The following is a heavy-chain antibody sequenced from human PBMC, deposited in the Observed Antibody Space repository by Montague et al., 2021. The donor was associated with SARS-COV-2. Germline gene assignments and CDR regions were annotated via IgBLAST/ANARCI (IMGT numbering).Heavy chain of an antibody. V-gene: IGHV4-34*01. CDR1: GGSFSDYY. D-gene: IGHD3-3*01. J-gene: IGHJ3*01. Sequence: SETLSLTCAVYGGSFSDYYWTWIRQPPGKGLEWIGEINHSGSSNYNLSLKNRVTISVDKSKNQISLKLTSVTAADTATYYCARGQVTIVAVLIMLPAAGAIDVWGQGTTVTVSS. CDR3: ARGQVTIVAVLIMLPAAGAIDV. CDR2: INHSGSS.